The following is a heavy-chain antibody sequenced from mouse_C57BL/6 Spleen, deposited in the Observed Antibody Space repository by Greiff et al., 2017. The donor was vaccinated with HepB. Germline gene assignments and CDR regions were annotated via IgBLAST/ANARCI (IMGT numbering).Heavy chain of an antibody. CDR1: GYSITSGYY. D-gene: IGHD2-4*01. CDR2: ISYDGSN. CDR3: ARVDYDPWYFDV. V-gene: IGHV3-6*01. Sequence: EESGPGLVKPSQSLSLTCSVTGYSITSGYYWNWIRQFPGNKLEWMGYISYDGSNNYNPSLKNRISITRDTSKNQFFLKLNSVTTEDTATYYCARVDYDPWYFDVWGTGTTVTVSS. J-gene: IGHJ1*03.